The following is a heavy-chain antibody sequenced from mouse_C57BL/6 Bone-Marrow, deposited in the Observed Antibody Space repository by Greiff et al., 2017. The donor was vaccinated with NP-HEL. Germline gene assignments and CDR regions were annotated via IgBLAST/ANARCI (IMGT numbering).Heavy chain of an antibody. CDR2: IWSGGST. D-gene: IGHD1-1*01. CDR1: GFSLTSYG. V-gene: IGHV2-2*01. CDR3: AVDYYGSSYDYAMDY. J-gene: IGHJ4*01. Sequence: VKLLESGAGLVQPSQSLTITCTVSGFSLTSYGVHWVRQSPGKGLEWLGVIWSGGSTDYNAAFISRLGISKDNSKSQVFFKMNSLQVDDITIYYGAVDYYGSSYDYAMDYWGQGTSVTVSS.